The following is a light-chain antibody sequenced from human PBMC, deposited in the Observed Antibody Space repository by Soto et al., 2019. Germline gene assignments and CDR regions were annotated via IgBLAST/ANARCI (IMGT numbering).Light chain of an antibody. CDR2: GAA. CDR3: QHTYSSPRT. V-gene: IGKV1-39*01. CDR1: QSITKY. Sequence: DIQITQSPSCLSASVGDRVTITCRASQSITKYLNWYRQKPGKAPELLIYGAATLQSGVPSRFSGSGSGTEFTLTISSLQPEDFATYYCQHTYSSPRTFGQGTKVDIK. J-gene: IGKJ1*01.